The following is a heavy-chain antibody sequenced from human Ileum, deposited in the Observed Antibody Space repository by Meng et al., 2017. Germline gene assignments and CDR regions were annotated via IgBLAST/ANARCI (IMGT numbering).Heavy chain of an antibody. CDR2: IHPSGIT. CDR1: GHSISSNYH. D-gene: IGHD3-10*01. Sequence: SETLSLTCTVSGHSISSNYHGGWIRQSPGKGLVWIGTIHPSGITYYNRSLKSRVTISIDSSKNHFSLTLTSVTAADTAVYYCATYTSGSYVDYWGQGTLVTVSS. V-gene: IGHV4-38-2*02. CDR3: ATYTSGSYVDY. J-gene: IGHJ4*02.